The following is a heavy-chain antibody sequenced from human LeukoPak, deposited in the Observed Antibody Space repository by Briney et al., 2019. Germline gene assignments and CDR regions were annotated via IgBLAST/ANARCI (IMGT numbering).Heavy chain of an antibody. D-gene: IGHD3-3*01. CDR2: IYSGGST. V-gene: IGHV3-66*01. CDR3: AKDLGKTPGVVIIH. J-gene: IGHJ4*02. CDR1: GFTVSSNY. Sequence: GGSLRLSCAASGFTVSSNYMSWVRQAPGKGLEWVSVIYSGGSTYYADSVKGRFTISRDNSKNTLYLQMNSLRAEDTAVYYCAKDLGKTPGVVIIHWGQGTLVTVSS.